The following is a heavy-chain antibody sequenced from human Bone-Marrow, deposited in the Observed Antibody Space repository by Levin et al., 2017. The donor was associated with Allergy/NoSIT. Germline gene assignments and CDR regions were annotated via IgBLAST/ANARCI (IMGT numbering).Heavy chain of an antibody. CDR1: GGSISGSNW. CDR2: IYYRGDT. V-gene: IGHV4-4*02. CDR3: ATSFLDN. J-gene: IGHJ4*02. D-gene: IGHD2/OR15-2a*01. Sequence: SQTLSLTCSVSGGSISGSNWWSWVRQSPEKGLEWIGEIYYRGDTKYNPSLKSRVTLSVDESKNQFSLKLRAVTAADTAIYYCATSFLDNWGQGTLVTVSS.